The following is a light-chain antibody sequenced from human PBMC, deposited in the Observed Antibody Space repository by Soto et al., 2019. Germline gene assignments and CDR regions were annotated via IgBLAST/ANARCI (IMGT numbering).Light chain of an antibody. CDR3: QQLNSYPLT. V-gene: IGKV1-9*01. CDR1: QGISSY. J-gene: IGKJ5*01. Sequence: DIQLTQSPSFLSASVGDRVTITCRASQGISSYLAWYQQKPGKAPKLLIYAASTLQSGVPSRFSGSGSGTEFTLPISSLQPEDFATYYCQQLNSYPLTFGQGTRLEIK. CDR2: AAS.